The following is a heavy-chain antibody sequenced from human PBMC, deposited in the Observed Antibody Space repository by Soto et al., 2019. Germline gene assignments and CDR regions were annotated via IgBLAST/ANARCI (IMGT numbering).Heavy chain of an antibody. CDR3: ARERTTRGMDV. Sequence: QVQLVQSGAEVKKPGASVKVSCKASGYTFTSYDINWVRQATGQGLEWMGWMNPNSCNTGYAQKFQGRVTMTRNTSLTTAYMELSSLRPEDAAVYYCARERTTRGMDVWGQGTTVTVSS. CDR1: GYTFTSYD. V-gene: IGHV1-8*01. CDR2: MNPNSCNT. D-gene: IGHD1-1*01. J-gene: IGHJ6*02.